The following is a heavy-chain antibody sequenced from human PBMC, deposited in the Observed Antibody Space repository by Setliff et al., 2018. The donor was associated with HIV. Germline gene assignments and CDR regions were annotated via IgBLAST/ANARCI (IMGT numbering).Heavy chain of an antibody. CDR3: ARNLGVAALGDDGQVDHYYYYMDV. D-gene: IGHD4-17*01. CDR1: GESFIDYN. V-gene: IGHV4-34*01. Sequence: SETLSLTCAVYGESFIDYNWTWIRQPPGKGLEWIGEINHSGSTNYNPSLKSRVTMSVDTSKNQFSLKLSSVTAADTAVYFCARNLGVAALGDDGQVDHYYYYMDVWGKGTTVTVSS. CDR2: INHSGST. J-gene: IGHJ6*03.